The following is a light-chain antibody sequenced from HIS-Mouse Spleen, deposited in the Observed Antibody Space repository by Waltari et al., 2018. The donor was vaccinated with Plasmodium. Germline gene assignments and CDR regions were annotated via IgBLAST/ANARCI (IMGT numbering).Light chain of an antibody. CDR1: QSVSSN. J-gene: IGKJ3*01. CDR2: GAS. V-gene: IGKV3-15*01. Sequence: EIVMTQSPATLSVSTGARATISCRASQSVSSNLAWYQQKPGQAPRLLIYGASTRATGIPARFSGSGSGTEFTLTISSLQSEDFAVYYCQQYNNWSFTFGPGTKVDIK. CDR3: QQYNNWSFT.